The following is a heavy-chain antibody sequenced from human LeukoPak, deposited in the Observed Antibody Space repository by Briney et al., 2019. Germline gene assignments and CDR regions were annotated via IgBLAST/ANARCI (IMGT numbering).Heavy chain of an antibody. CDR2: LNPNNGKT. D-gene: IGHD2-2*01. V-gene: IGHV1-8*03. J-gene: IGHJ6*03. CDR3: ARRARDCGRTSCFDYYYYTDV. CDR1: GYTFTNYD. Sequence: ASVKVSCKASGYTFTNYDINWVRQATGQGLEWMGWLNPNNGKTGYAQKFQGRVTITRDTSISTAYMELSSLRSEDTAVYYCARRARDCGRTSCFDYYYYTDVWGKGTTVTVSS.